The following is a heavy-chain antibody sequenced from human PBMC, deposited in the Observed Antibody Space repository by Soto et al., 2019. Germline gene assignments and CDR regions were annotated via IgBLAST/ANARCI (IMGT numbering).Heavy chain of an antibody. CDR2: IYYSGST. Sequence: SETLSLTCTVYGGSISSGDYYWSWIRQPPGKGLEWIGYIYYSGSTYYNPSLKSRVTISVDTSKNQFSLKLSSVTAADTAVYYCARAGPSTYYDFWSGYYGFDYWGQGTLVTVSS. CDR3: ARAGPSTYYDFWSGYYGFDY. J-gene: IGHJ4*02. D-gene: IGHD3-3*01. V-gene: IGHV4-30-4*01. CDR1: GGSISSGDYY.